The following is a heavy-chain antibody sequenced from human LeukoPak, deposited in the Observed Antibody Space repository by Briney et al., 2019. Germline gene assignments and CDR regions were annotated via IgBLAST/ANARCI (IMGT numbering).Heavy chain of an antibody. D-gene: IGHD6-13*01. CDR3: AAAAGSFDY. V-gene: IGHV4-34*01. CDR1: GGSFSGYY. CDR2: INHSGST. J-gene: IGHJ4*02. Sequence: SETLSLTCAVYGGSFSGYYWSWIRQPPGKGLEWIGEINHSGSTNYNLSLKSRVTISVDTSKNQFSLKLSSVTAADTAVYYCAAAAGSFDYWGQGTLVTVSS.